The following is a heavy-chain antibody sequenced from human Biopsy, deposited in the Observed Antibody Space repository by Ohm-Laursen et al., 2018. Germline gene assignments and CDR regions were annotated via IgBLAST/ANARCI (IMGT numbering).Heavy chain of an antibody. J-gene: IGHJ5*02. Sequence: TLSLTCSVSGGSISSGGYYWSWIRQFPGKGLELLGYIYNVESTYYNPSLKSRVLISGDASRNQYSLKLTSVTAADTAVYYCVRDRRDWYEPWGQGTLVTVPS. CDR3: VRDRRDWYEP. CDR2: IYNVEST. V-gene: IGHV4-31*03. CDR1: GGSISSGGYY.